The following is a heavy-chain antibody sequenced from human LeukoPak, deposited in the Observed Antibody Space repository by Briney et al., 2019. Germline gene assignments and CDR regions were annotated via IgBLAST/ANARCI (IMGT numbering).Heavy chain of an antibody. CDR2: ISGSGGST. CDR1: GFTFSSYA. CDR3: AKDYVGMGAANSGVDY. Sequence: GGSLRLSCAASGFTFSSYAMSWVRQAPGKGLEWVSAISGSGGSTYYAYSVKGRFTISRDKSKNTLYPQMNSQRAEDTAVYYCAKDYVGMGAANSGVDYWGQGTLVTVSS. V-gene: IGHV3-23*01. J-gene: IGHJ4*02. D-gene: IGHD1-26*01.